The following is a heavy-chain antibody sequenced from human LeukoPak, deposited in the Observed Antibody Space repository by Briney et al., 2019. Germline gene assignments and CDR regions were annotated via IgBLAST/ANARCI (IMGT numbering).Heavy chain of an antibody. D-gene: IGHD2-2*01. J-gene: IGHJ4*02. Sequence: GASVKVSCKASGYTFTDYYIHWVRQAPGQGLEWMGWINPNSGGTNYAQKFQGRVTMTRDTSISTAFMELSRLRSDDTPLYYCARAVMYCSSTSCPTYYFDYWGQGTPVTVSS. CDR2: INPNSGGT. V-gene: IGHV1-2*02. CDR1: GYTFTDYY. CDR3: ARAVMYCSSTSCPTYYFDY.